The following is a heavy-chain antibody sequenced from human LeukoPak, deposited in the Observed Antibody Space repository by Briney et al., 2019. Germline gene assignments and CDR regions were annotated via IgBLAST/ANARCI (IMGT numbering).Heavy chain of an antibody. CDR3: ASFGAYGKTPPNWFDP. CDR2: IIPIFGTA. D-gene: IGHD3-3*01. CDR1: GGTFGSYA. J-gene: IGHJ5*02. V-gene: IGHV1-69*13. Sequence: SVKVSCKASGGTFGSYAISWVRQAPGQGLEWMGGIIPIFGTANYAQKFQGRVTITADESTSTAYMELSSLRSEDTAVYYCASFGAYGKTPPNWFDPWGQGTLVTVSS.